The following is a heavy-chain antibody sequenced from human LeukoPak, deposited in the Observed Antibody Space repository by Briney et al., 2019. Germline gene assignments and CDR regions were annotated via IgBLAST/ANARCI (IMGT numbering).Heavy chain of an antibody. J-gene: IGHJ3*02. Sequence: PGGSLRLSCAASGFTFSSYWMSWVRQAPGKGLEWVANIKQDGSEKYYVDSLKGRFTISRDNAKNSLYLQINSLRVEDTAVYYCARDSAYNAFDIWGQGTMVTVSS. CDR1: GFTFSSYW. CDR3: ARDSAYNAFDI. D-gene: IGHD5-12*01. V-gene: IGHV3-7*01. CDR2: IKQDGSEK.